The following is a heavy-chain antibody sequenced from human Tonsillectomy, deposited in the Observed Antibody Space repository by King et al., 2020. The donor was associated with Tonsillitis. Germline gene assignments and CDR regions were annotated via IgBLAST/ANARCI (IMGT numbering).Heavy chain of an antibody. CDR3: AREGSLVPSNWFDP. D-gene: IGHD2-15*01. CDR1: GFTFSSYG. V-gene: IGHV3-33*01. CDR2: IWYDGSNK. Sequence: VQLVESGGGVVQPGRSLRLSCAASGFTFSSYGMHWVRQAPGMGLEWVAVIWYDGSNKYYADSVKGRFTISRDNSKNTLYLQMNSLRAEDTAVYYCAREGSLVPSNWFDPWGQGTLVTVSS. J-gene: IGHJ5*02.